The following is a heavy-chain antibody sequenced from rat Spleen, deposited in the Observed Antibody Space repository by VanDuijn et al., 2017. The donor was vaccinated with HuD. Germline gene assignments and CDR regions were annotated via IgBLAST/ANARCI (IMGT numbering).Heavy chain of an antibody. Sequence: EVHLVESGGGLVQPGGSLKLSCAASGFTFSNYGLHWIRQAPTKGLEWVASISYEGSSTYYGDSVKGRFTISRDNAKSTLYLQMDSLRSEDTATYYCARHRMDYYVMDAWGQGASVTVSS. J-gene: IGHJ4*01. V-gene: IGHV5-19*01. CDR2: ISYEGSST. CDR1: GFTFSNYG. CDR3: ARHRMDYYVMDA.